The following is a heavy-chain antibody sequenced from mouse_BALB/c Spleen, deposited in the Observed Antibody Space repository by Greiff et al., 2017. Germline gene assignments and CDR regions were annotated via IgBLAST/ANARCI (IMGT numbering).Heavy chain of an antibody. CDR1: GYTFTSYW. Sequence: VQGVESGAELAKPGASVKMSCKASGYTFTSYWMHWVKQRPGQGLEWIGYINPSTGYTEYNQKFKDKATLTADKSSSTAYMQLSSLTSEDSAVYYCARSGYNYWGQGTTLTVSS. V-gene: IGHV1-7*01. CDR3: ARSGYNY. CDR2: INPSTGYT. D-gene: IGHD3-1*01. J-gene: IGHJ2*01.